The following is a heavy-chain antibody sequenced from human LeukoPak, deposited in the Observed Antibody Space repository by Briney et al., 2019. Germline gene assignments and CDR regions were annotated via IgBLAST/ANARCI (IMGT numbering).Heavy chain of an antibody. J-gene: IGHJ3*02. CDR2: IYYSGST. V-gene: IGHV4-39*07. CDR3: ARGWAITIFGVVTHDAFDI. Sequence: SETLSLTCTVSSGSISSSSYYWGWIRQPPGKGLEWIGSIYYSGSTYYNPSLKSRVTISVDTSKNQFSLKLSSVTAADTAVYYCARGWAITIFGVVTHDAFDIWGQGTMVTVSS. D-gene: IGHD3-3*01. CDR1: SGSISSSSYY.